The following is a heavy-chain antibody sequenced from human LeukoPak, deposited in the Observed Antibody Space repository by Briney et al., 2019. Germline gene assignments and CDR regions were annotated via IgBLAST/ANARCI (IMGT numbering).Heavy chain of an antibody. CDR3: ARDPSTIAVAGLDY. Sequence: GGSLRLSCAASGFTFSSYGMHWVRQAPGKGLEWVAVIWYDGSNKYYADSVKGRFTISRDNSKNTPYLQMNSLRAEDTAVYYCARDPSTIAVAGLDYWGQGTLVTVSS. J-gene: IGHJ4*02. CDR1: GFTFSSYG. V-gene: IGHV3-33*01. D-gene: IGHD6-19*01. CDR2: IWYDGSNK.